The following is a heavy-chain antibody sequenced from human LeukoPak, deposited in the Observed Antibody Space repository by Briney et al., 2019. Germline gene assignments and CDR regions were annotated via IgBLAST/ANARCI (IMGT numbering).Heavy chain of an antibody. CDR1: GYTFTSYY. CDR3: ARAYVKNGFSGAFDI. Sequence: ASVKVSCKASGYTFTSYYMHWVRQAPGQGLEWMGIINPSGGSTSYAQKFQGRVTMTRDTSTSTVYMELSSLRSEDTAVYYCARAYVKNGFSGAFDIWGQGTMVTVSS. CDR2: INPSGGST. J-gene: IGHJ3*02. D-gene: IGHD2-8*01. V-gene: IGHV1-46*01.